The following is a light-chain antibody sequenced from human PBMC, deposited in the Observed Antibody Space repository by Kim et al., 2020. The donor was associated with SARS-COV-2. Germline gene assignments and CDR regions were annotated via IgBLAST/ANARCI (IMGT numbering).Light chain of an antibody. J-gene: IGLJ2*01. V-gene: IGLV3-1*01. CDR1: KLGDKY. CDR3: QAWDSSKGV. CDR2: QDS. Sequence: SVSPGQTASITCSGDKLGDKYACWYQLKPGQSPVLVIYQDSKRPSGIPERFSGSNSGNTATLTISGTQAMDEADYYCQAWDSSKGVFGGGTQLTVL.